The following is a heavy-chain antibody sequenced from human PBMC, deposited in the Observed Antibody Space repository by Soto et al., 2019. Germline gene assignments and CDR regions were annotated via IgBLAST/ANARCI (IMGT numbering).Heavy chain of an antibody. V-gene: IGHV4-39*01. Sequence: PSETLRVTCTVSGGSISSSSYYWGWIRQPPGKGLEWIGSIYYSGSTYYNPSLKSRVTISVDTSKNQFSLKLSSVTAADTAVYYCARHHTIYFDYWGQGTLVTVSS. CDR1: GGSISSSSYY. CDR3: ARHHTIYFDY. J-gene: IGHJ4*02. CDR2: IYYSGST. D-gene: IGHD3-3*01.